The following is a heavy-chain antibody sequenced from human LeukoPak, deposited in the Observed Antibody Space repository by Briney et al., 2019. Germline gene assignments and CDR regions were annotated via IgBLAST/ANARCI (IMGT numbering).Heavy chain of an antibody. CDR3: ARGQWPDY. J-gene: IGHJ4*02. V-gene: IGHV3-21*01. CDR2: TSSASTYI. D-gene: IGHD6-19*01. Sequence: GGSLRLPCAASGFTFSTYTMNWVRQAPGKGLECVSSTSSASTYIYNADSAKGRFTISRDNAKNSLYLQMDSLRVEDTAVYYCARGQWPDYWGQGTLVAVSS. CDR1: GFTFSTYT.